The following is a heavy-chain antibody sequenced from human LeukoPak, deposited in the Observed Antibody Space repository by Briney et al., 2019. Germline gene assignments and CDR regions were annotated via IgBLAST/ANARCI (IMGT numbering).Heavy chain of an antibody. J-gene: IGHJ4*02. CDR3: ARNCDSSGYYYVGY. V-gene: IGHV4-59*01. CDR1: GGSISSYY. D-gene: IGHD3-22*01. CDR2: IYYSGST. Sequence: SETLSLTCTVSGGSISSYYWSWVRQPPGKGLEWIGYIYYSGSTNYNPSLKSRVTISVDTSKNQFSLKLSSVTAADTAVYYCARNCDSSGYYYVGYWGQGTLVTVSS.